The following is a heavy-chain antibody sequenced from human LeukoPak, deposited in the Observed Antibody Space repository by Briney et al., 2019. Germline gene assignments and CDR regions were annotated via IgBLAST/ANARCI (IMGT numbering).Heavy chain of an antibody. CDR3: ARVAAAGYNWFDP. D-gene: IGHD6-13*01. J-gene: IGHJ5*02. CDR1: GFTFSDYY. V-gene: IGHV3-11*01. Sequence: GGSLRLSRAASGFTFSDYYMSWIRQAPGKGLEWVSYISSSGSTIYYADSVKGRFTISRDNAKNSLYLQMNSLRAEDTAVYYCARVAAAGYNWFDPWGQGTLVTVSS. CDR2: ISSSGSTI.